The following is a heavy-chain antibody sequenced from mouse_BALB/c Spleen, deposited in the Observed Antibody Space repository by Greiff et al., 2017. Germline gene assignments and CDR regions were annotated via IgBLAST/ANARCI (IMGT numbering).Heavy chain of an antibody. J-gene: IGHJ4*01. CDR2: ISSGSSTI. CDR1: GFTFSSFG. Sequence: EVMLVESGGGLVQPGGSRKLSCAASGFTFSSFGMHWVRQAPEKGLEWVAYISSGSSTIYYADTVKGRFTISRDNPKNTLFLQMTSLRSEDTAMYYCARAIYYGSSYSMDYWGQGTSVTVSS. V-gene: IGHV5-17*02. CDR3: ARAIYYGSSYSMDY. D-gene: IGHD1-1*01.